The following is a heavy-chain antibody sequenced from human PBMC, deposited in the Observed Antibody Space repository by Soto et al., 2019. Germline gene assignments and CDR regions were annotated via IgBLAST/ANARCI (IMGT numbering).Heavy chain of an antibody. J-gene: IGHJ6*02. V-gene: IGHV1-69*13. CDR1: GYTFTGYY. CDR2: IIPIFDTA. CDR3: ARHDCISSSCYYYYYYGMDV. D-gene: IGHD2-2*01. Sequence: SVKVSCKASGYTFTGYYMHWVRQAPGQGLEWMGGIIPIFDTANYAQNFQGRVTITADEYTSTAYMELSSLRSEDTAVYYCARHDCISSSCYYYYYYGMDVWGQGTTVTVSS.